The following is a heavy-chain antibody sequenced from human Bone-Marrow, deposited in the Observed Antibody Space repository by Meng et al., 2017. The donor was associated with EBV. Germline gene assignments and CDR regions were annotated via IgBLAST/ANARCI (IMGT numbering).Heavy chain of an antibody. J-gene: IGHJ4*02. Sequence: QVQLQQLGAGLLKPPETLSLTCAVYGGSLSGYYWSWIRQPPGKGLEWIGEINHSGSTNYNPSLKSRVTISVDTSKNQFSLKLSSVTAADTAVYYCASRHYYDSSGYYGFDYWGQGTLVTVSS. CDR3: ASRHYYDSSGYYGFDY. V-gene: IGHV4-34*01. CDR2: INHSGST. CDR1: GGSLSGYY. D-gene: IGHD3-22*01.